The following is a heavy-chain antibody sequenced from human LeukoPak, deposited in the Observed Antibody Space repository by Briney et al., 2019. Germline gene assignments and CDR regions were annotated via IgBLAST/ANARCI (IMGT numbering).Heavy chain of an antibody. CDR2: ISWDGSST. J-gene: IGHJ4*02. CDR3: AKGSGSILGYCSGGSCYPDY. V-gene: IGHV3-43D*03. CDR1: GFIFDDYV. D-gene: IGHD2-15*01. Sequence: GGSLRLSCAASGFIFDDYVMHWVRHVPGKGLEWVSLISWDGSSTYYADSVKGRFTISGDNNKNSLYLQMNSLRAEDSALYYCAKGSGSILGYCSGGSCYPDYWGQGTLVTVSS.